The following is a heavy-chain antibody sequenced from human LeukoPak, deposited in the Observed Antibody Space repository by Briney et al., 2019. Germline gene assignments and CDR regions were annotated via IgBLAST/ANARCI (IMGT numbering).Heavy chain of an antibody. CDR2: INPDGSDQ. D-gene: IGHD5-18*01. CDR3: VREADTAMGSEVFDY. CDR1: GFTFSTYC. J-gene: IGHJ4*02. V-gene: IGHV3-7*01. Sequence: GGSLRLSCAASGFTFSTYCMTWARQAPGKGLEWVANINPDGSDQYYVDSMKGGLIISRDNAKSSLFLQMNSLRAEDTAVYYCVREADTAMGSEVFDYWGQGTLVTVSS.